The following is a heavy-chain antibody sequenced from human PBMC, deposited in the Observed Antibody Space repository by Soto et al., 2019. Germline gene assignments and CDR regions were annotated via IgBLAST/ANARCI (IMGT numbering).Heavy chain of an antibody. Sequence: ASVKVSCKASGYTFTSYGISWVRQAPGQGLEWMGWISAYNGNTNYAQKFQGRVTITTDTSTSTAYMELSSLRSEDTAVYYCARAPQKYQLPPDYWGQGTLVTVSS. V-gene: IGHV1-18*01. D-gene: IGHD2-2*01. CDR3: ARAPQKYQLPPDY. CDR1: GYTFTSYG. CDR2: ISAYNGNT. J-gene: IGHJ4*02.